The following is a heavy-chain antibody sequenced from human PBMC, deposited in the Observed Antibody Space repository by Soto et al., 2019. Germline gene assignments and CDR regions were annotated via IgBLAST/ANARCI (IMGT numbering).Heavy chain of an antibody. Sequence: PSETLSLTCAVYGGSFSGYYWSWIRQPPGKGLEWIGEINHSGSTNYNPSLKSRVTISVDTSKNQFSLKLSSVTAADTAVYYCARGLFYGDFYYYYMDVWGKGTTVTVSS. CDR3: ARGLFYGDFYYYYMDV. CDR1: GGSFSGYY. J-gene: IGHJ6*03. CDR2: INHSGST. V-gene: IGHV4-34*01. D-gene: IGHD4-17*01.